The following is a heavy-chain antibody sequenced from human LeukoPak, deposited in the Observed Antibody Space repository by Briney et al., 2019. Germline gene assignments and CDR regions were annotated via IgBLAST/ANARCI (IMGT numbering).Heavy chain of an antibody. J-gene: IGHJ4*02. CDR3: VKPLGSSGYEYFFDY. CDR2: IVSNAGST. Sequence: GGSLRLSCSASGFTFSSYAMHWVRQAPGKGLEYVSAIVSNAGSTYYADSVKGRFTISRDNSKNTLYLQMSSLRPEDTAVYYCVKPLGSSGYEYFFDYWGQGTLVTVSS. V-gene: IGHV3-64D*06. CDR1: GFTFSSYA. D-gene: IGHD5-12*01.